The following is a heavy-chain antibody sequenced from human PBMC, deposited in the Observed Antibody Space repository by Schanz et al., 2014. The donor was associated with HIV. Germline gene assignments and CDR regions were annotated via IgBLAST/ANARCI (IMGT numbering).Heavy chain of an antibody. Sequence: QVQLQQWGAGLLKPSETLSLTCAVYGGSFSGYYWTWIRQPPGKGLEWIGRINHSGSTNYNPSLKSRVTISVATSSDQFSLKLISVPAADTAVYYCARDSTMDYFDYWGQGTLVTVSS. CDR3: ARDSTMDYFDY. D-gene: IGHD6-13*01. V-gene: IGHV4-34*01. J-gene: IGHJ4*02. CDR2: INHSGST. CDR1: GGSFSGYY.